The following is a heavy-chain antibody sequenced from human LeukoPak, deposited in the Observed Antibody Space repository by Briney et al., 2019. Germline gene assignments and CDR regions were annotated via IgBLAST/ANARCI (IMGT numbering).Heavy chain of an antibody. J-gene: IGHJ4*02. Sequence: PSETLSLTCTVSGGSLSSYYWSWIRQPPGKGLEWIGFIFYSGTTNYNPSLKSRVTMSVDTSKGHFSLQLSSVTAADTAICYCARHYCSGDNCYYFDYWGQGTLVTVSS. CDR1: GGSLSSYY. CDR3: ARHYCSGDNCYYFDY. CDR2: IFYSGTT. V-gene: IGHV4-59*01. D-gene: IGHD2-15*01.